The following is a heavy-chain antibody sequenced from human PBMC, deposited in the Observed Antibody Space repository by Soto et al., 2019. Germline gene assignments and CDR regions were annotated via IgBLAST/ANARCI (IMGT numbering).Heavy chain of an antibody. CDR3: ARGEPEGDYYYGMDV. Sequence: SETLSLACAVYGGSFSGYYWSWIRQLPGKGLEWIGEINHSGSTNYNPSLKIRVTISVDTSKNQFSLKLSSVTAADTAVYDCARGEPEGDYYYGMDVWGQGTTVTVSS. J-gene: IGHJ6*02. V-gene: IGHV4-34*01. CDR1: GGSFSGYY. CDR2: INHSGST.